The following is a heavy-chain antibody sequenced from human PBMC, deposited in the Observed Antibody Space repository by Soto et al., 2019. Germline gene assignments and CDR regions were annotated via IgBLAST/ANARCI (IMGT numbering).Heavy chain of an antibody. Sequence: GESLKISCKGSEYSFTSYWIGWVRQMPGKGLEWMGIIYPGDSDTRYSPSFQGQVTISADKSISTAYLQWSSLKASDTAMYYCARHEPYDFWSGYYGYWGQGTLVTVSS. CDR1: EYSFTSYW. V-gene: IGHV5-51*01. J-gene: IGHJ4*02. D-gene: IGHD3-3*01. CDR2: IYPGDSDT. CDR3: ARHEPYDFWSGYYGY.